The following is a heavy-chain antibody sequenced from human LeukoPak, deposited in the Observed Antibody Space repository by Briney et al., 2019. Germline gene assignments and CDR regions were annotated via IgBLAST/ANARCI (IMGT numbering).Heavy chain of an antibody. Sequence: GGSLRLSCAASGFTFSSYAMSWVRQAPGKGLEWVSAISGSGGSTYYADSVKDRFTISRDNSKNTLYLQMNSLRAEDTAVYYCAKKRGIAVAADFDYWGQGTLVTVSS. CDR1: GFTFSSYA. V-gene: IGHV3-23*01. D-gene: IGHD6-19*01. J-gene: IGHJ4*02. CDR2: ISGSGGST. CDR3: AKKRGIAVAADFDY.